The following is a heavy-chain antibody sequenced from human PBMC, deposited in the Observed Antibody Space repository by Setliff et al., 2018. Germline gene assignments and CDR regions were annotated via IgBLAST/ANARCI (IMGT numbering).Heavy chain of an antibody. CDR2: IRSSGRFE. D-gene: IGHD2-15*01. CDR3: TRALAEGSPAY. CDR1: GFTISYYA. J-gene: IGHJ4*02. Sequence: GGSLRLSCAASGFTISYYAIHWVRQAPGKGLEWVSSIRSSGRFEFYADSVKGRFTISRDNADNSMSLQMNSLRAEDSGVYYCTRALAEGSPAYWGQGTLVTVSS. V-gene: IGHV3-21*01.